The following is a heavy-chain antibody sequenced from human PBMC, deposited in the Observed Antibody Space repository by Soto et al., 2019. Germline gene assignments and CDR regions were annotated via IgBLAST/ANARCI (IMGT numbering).Heavy chain of an antibody. J-gene: IGHJ6*03. D-gene: IGHD2-2*01. CDR1: GFTFSSYS. Sequence: GGSLRLSCAASGFTFSSYSMNWVRQAPGKGLEWVSSISSSSSYIYYADSVKGRFTISRDNAKNSLYLQMNSLRAEDTAVYYCARGRSPRGSGGVVPAAIHYYYMDVWGKGTTVTFSS. CDR2: ISSSSSYI. CDR3: ARGRSPRGSGGVVPAAIHYYYMDV. V-gene: IGHV3-21*01.